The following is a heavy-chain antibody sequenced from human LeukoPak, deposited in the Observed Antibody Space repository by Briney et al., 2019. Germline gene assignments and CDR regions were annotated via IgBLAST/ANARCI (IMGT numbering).Heavy chain of an antibody. V-gene: IGHV3-30*18. D-gene: IGHD3-22*01. CDR3: AKIPYYYDSSGYLGYGMDV. Sequence: PGGSLRLSCAASGFTSSSYGMHWVRQAPGKGLEWVAVISYDGSNKYYADSVKGRFTISRDNSKNTLYLQMNSLRAEDTAVYYCAKIPYYYDSSGYLGYGMDVWGQGTTVTVSS. J-gene: IGHJ6*02. CDR1: GFTSSSYG. CDR2: ISYDGSNK.